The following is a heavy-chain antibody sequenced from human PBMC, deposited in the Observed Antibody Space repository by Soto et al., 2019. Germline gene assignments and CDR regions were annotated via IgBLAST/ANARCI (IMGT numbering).Heavy chain of an antibody. J-gene: IGHJ5*02. CDR1: GYTFTDNW. CDR2: IFPPDSDA. CDR3: ATVRGIYFDFSTAYFQA. Sequence: GEALKISCEASGYTFTDNWIARVRQMPRKGPEGGGMIFPPDSDAKYRPSLQGQVTFSVDKSINTAYLQWSNLKASDTAIYYCATVRGIYFDFSTAYFQAWGQGTPVTVSS. D-gene: IGHD3-9*01. V-gene: IGHV5-51*01.